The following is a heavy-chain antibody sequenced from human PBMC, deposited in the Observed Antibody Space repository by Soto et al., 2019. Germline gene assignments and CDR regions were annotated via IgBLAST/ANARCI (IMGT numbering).Heavy chain of an antibody. D-gene: IGHD5-18*01. CDR1: GFTFSSYG. V-gene: IGHV3-33*01. Sequence: GGSLRLSCAASGFTFSSYGMHWVRQAPGKGLEWVAVIWYDGSNKYYVDSVKGRFTISRDNSKNTLYLQMNSLRAEDTAVYYCARDPLWGTAMVLWYFDLWGRGTLVTVSS. CDR2: IWYDGSNK. J-gene: IGHJ2*01. CDR3: ARDPLWGTAMVLWYFDL.